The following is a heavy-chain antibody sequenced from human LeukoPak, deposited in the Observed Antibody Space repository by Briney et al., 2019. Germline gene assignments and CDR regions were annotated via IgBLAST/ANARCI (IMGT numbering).Heavy chain of an antibody. D-gene: IGHD2-2*02. V-gene: IGHV3-66*01. CDR3: ARRIVVVPAAIGYGMDV. CDR2: IYGGGST. Sequence: PGGSLRLSCAASGFTVSSNYMSWVRQAPGKGLEWVSVIYGGGSTYYADSVKGRFTISRDNSKNTLYLQMNSLRAEDTAVYYCARRIVVVPAAIGYGMDVWGQGTTVTVSS. CDR1: GFTVSSNY. J-gene: IGHJ6*02.